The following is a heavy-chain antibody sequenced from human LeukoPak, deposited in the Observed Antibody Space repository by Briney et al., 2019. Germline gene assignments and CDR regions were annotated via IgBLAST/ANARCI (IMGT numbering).Heavy chain of an antibody. D-gene: IGHD6-6*01. CDR2: MSNDGSRQ. J-gene: IGHJ6*02. Sequence: QSGGSLRLSCAASGFTFSSYAMHWVRQAPGKGLEWVSIMSNDGSRQNYADSVKGRFTISRDNSKNTLYLQMNSLRPEDTAVYYCAKGIAAPSYYYYGMDVWGQGTTVTVSS. V-gene: IGHV3-30*18. CDR3: AKGIAAPSYYYYGMDV. CDR1: GFTFSSYA.